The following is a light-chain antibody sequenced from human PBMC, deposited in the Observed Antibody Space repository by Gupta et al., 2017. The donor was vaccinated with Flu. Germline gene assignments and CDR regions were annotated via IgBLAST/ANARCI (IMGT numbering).Light chain of an antibody. CDR2: EVS. Sequence: QSALTPPASVSGSPGQSITISCTGTSSDVGGYNYVSWYQQLPGKAPKLMIYEVSNRPSGVSNRFSGSKSGNTASLTISGHQAEDEADYYCSSYTSSSTEVFGGGTKLTVL. CDR3: SSYTSSSTEV. V-gene: IGLV2-14*01. CDR1: SSDVGGYNY. J-gene: IGLJ3*02.